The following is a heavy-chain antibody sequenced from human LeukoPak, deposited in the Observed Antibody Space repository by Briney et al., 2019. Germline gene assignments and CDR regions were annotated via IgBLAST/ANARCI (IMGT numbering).Heavy chain of an antibody. CDR2: IYDSGTT. D-gene: IGHD6-19*01. CDR1: GGSIRGWY. Sequence: SETLSLTCTVSGGSIRGWYWSWIRQPPGKGLEWIGHIYDSGTTNYSPSLKSRVTISIDTSKNQFSLKLSSVTAADTAVYCCARETTLMGYSSGLGFNYWGQGTLVTVSS. V-gene: IGHV4-59*01. J-gene: IGHJ4*02. CDR3: ARETTLMGYSSGLGFNY.